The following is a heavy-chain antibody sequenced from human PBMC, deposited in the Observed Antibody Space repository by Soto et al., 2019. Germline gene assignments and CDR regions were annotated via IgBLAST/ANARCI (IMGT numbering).Heavy chain of an antibody. CDR2: IYYSGST. Sequence: SETLSLTCSGSCSSIRPYYWSWIRQPPGKGLEWIGNIYYSGSTNYSPSLKSRVIISVASSRNQLSLRLNSVTAADTAVYYCTRVGGYYGDFPNFDYWGQGALVTV. CDR1: CSSIRPYY. CDR3: TRVGGYYGDFPNFDY. V-gene: IGHV4-59*01. D-gene: IGHD4-17*01. J-gene: IGHJ4*02.